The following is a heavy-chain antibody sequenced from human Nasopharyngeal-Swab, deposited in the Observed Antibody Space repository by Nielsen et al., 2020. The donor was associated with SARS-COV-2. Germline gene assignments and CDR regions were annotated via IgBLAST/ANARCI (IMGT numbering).Heavy chain of an antibody. CDR2: ISAYNGNT. CDR3: ALSEPAGYHHGMDV. CDR1: GYTFINYG. V-gene: IGHV1-18*01. D-gene: IGHD3-9*01. J-gene: IGHJ6*02. Sequence: ASVKVSCKASGYTFINYGISWVRQAPGQGLEWMGWISAYNGNTNYAQKLQDRITMTTDTSTSIVYMELRSLRSDDTAVYYCALSEPAGYHHGMDVWGQGTTVTVSS.